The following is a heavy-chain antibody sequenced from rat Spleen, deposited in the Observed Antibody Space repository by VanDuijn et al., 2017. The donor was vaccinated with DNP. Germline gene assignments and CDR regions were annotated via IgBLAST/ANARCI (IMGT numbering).Heavy chain of an antibody. CDR3: TRDSGPVPGDY. CDR2: IQSGGST. J-gene: IGHJ2*01. D-gene: IGHD1-4*01. CDR1: GFSLTSYH. Sequence: QVQLKESGPGLVQPSQTLSLTCTVSGFSLTSYHVHWVRQFPRKGMEWMGRIQSGGSTDYNSGLKSRLSISRDTSKSLVFLKMNSLQTEDTAIYYCTRDSGPVPGDYWGQGVMVTVSS. V-gene: IGHV2S1*01.